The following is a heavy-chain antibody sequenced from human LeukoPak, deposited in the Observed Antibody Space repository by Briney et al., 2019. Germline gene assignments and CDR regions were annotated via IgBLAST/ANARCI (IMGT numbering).Heavy chain of an antibody. Sequence: SETLSLTCTVSGYSISSGYYWGWIRQPPGKGLEWIGSIYHSGSTYYNPSLKSRVTISVDTSKNQFSLKLSSVTAADTAVYYCARVSSGWYLRWFDPWGQGTLVTVSS. J-gene: IGHJ5*02. CDR3: ARVSSGWYLRWFDP. CDR2: IYHSGST. D-gene: IGHD6-19*01. V-gene: IGHV4-38-2*02. CDR1: GYSISSGYY.